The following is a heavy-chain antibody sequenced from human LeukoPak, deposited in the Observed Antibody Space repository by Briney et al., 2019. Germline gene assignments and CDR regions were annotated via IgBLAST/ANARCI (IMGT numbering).Heavy chain of an antibody. D-gene: IGHD2-2*01. CDR3: ARDRCSSTSCYGAFDI. CDR2: IYHSGST. CDR1: GGSISSGGYS. J-gene: IGHJ3*02. V-gene: IGHV4-30-2*01. Sequence: SETLSLTCAVSGGSISSGGYSWSWIRQPPGKGLEWIGYIYHSGSTYYNPSLKSRVTISVDRSKNQFSLKLNSVTAADTAVYYCARDRCSSTSCYGAFDIWGQGTMVTVSS.